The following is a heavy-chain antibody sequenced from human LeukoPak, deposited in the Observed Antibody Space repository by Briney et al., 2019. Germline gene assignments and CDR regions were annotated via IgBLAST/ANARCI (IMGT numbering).Heavy chain of an antibody. CDR2: ISGFGGST. Sequence: PGGSLRLSCAASGFTFSTYGMGWVRQAPGKGLEWVSAISGFGGSTYYTDSVNGRFTISRDNSKNTLFLQMNSLRAEDTAVYYCAKGTFHDFWSGPSFDYWGQGTLVTVSS. J-gene: IGHJ4*02. CDR3: AKGTFHDFWSGPSFDY. CDR1: GFTFSTYG. V-gene: IGHV3-23*01. D-gene: IGHD3-3*01.